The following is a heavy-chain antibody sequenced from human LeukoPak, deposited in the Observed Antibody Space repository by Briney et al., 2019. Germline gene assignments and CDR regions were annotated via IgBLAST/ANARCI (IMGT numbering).Heavy chain of an antibody. Sequence: SETLSLTCTVSGGSISSYYWSWIRQPPGKGLEWIGYIYYSGSTNYNPSLKSRVTISVDTSKNQFSLKLSSVTAADTAVYYCARGKRGYSYRIFDYWGQGTLVTVSS. V-gene: IGHV4-59*01. CDR2: IYYSGST. CDR1: GGSISSYY. CDR3: ARGKRGYSYRIFDY. D-gene: IGHD5-18*01. J-gene: IGHJ4*02.